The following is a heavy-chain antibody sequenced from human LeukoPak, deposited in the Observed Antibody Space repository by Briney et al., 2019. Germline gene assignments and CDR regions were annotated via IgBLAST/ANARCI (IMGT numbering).Heavy chain of an antibody. Sequence: ASVKASCKASAYTFSAYFVHWVRQAPGQGFEWMGRINPNSGDTSFAQKFQDRVTLTRDTSINTAYMELHSLRSDDTAIYYCVRDYDILSGYYRQDWYFDLWGRGTLVTVSS. CDR1: AYTFSAYF. CDR3: VRDYDILSGYYRQDWYFDL. D-gene: IGHD3-9*01. J-gene: IGHJ2*01. V-gene: IGHV1-2*06. CDR2: INPNSGDT.